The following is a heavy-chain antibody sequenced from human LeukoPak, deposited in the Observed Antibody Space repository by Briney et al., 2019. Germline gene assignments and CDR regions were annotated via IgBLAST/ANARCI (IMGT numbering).Heavy chain of an antibody. V-gene: IGHV3-74*01. Sequence: PGGSLRLSCAASGFTFSDYWMHWVRQAPGKGLVWVSRINSDGRNIRYADSVKGRFTISRDNAKNSLYLQMNSLRAEDTAVYYCARASTIRYSSVHYWGQGTLVTVSS. J-gene: IGHJ4*02. D-gene: IGHD6-19*01. CDR1: GFTFSDYW. CDR2: INSDGRNI. CDR3: ARASTIRYSSVHY.